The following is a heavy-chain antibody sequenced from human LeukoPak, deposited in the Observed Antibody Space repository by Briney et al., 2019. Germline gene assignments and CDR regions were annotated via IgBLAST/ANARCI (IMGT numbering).Heavy chain of an antibody. J-gene: IGHJ4*02. CDR2: ISGSGGST. D-gene: IGHD6-13*01. CDR1: GFTFSSYA. V-gene: IGHV3-23*01. Sequence: PGGSLGLSCAASGFTFSSYAMSWVRQAPGKGLEWVSAISGSGGSTYYADSVKGRFTISRDNSKNTLYLQMNSLRAEDTAVYYCAKARWYVGFFFDYWGQGTLVTVSS. CDR3: AKARWYVGFFFDY.